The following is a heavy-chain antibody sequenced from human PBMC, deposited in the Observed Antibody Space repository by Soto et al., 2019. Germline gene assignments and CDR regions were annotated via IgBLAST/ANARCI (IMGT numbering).Heavy chain of an antibody. CDR3: ARSYYDFWSGTLVDY. V-gene: IGHV5-51*01. Sequence: EVQLVQSGAEVKKPGESLKISCKGSGYSFTSYWIGWVRQMPGKGLEWMGIIYPGDSDTRYSPSFQGQVTISADKSISTAYLQWSSLKASDTAMYYCARSYYDFWSGTLVDYWGQGTLVTVSS. CDR2: IYPGDSDT. CDR1: GYSFTSYW. D-gene: IGHD3-3*01. J-gene: IGHJ4*02.